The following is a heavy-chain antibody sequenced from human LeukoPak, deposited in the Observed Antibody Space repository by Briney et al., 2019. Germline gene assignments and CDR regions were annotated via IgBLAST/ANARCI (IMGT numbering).Heavy chain of an antibody. CDR3: ATALRFLEWLFY. CDR1: GGSISSYY. D-gene: IGHD3-3*01. V-gene: IGHV4-59*04. J-gene: IGHJ4*02. Sequence: SETLSLTCTVSGGSISSYYWSWIRQPPGKGLEWIGSIYHSGSTYYNPSLKSRVTISVDTSKNQFSLKLSSVTAADTAVYYCATALRFLEWLFYWGQGTLVTVSS. CDR2: IYHSGST.